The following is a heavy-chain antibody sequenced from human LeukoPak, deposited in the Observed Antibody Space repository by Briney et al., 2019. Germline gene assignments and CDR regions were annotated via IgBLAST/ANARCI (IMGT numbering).Heavy chain of an antibody. CDR2: IEYDGSYK. D-gene: IGHD3-10*02. V-gene: IGHV3-30*02. J-gene: IGHJ4*02. CDR3: AKDTYGLARVTMVGGDY. CDR1: GFTFSSYG. Sequence: GGSLRLSCAASGFTFSSYGMHWVRQAPGKGLEWVTFIEYDGSYKYYADSVKGRFTISRDDSENTLFLQMNSLRAEDTAVYYCAKDTYGLARVTMVGGDYWGQGTLVTVSS.